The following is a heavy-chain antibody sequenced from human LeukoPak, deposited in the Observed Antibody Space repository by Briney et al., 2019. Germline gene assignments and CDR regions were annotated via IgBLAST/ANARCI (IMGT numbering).Heavy chain of an antibody. D-gene: IGHD3-16*01. Sequence: SETLSLTCTVSAYSISSAYYWGWIRQPPGKGLEWIGGIYHSGSTYYTPSLKSRVTISVDTSKNQFSLRLTSVTAADTAVYYCARQLDHYDNIYYFDYWGQGTLVTVSS. J-gene: IGHJ4*02. CDR1: AYSISSAYY. CDR3: ARQLDHYDNIYYFDY. CDR2: IYHSGST. V-gene: IGHV4-38-2*02.